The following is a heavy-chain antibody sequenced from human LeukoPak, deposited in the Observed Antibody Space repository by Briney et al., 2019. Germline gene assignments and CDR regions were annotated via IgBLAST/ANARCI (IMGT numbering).Heavy chain of an antibody. CDR2: IYSGGST. CDR1: GFTVSSNY. Sequence: GGSLRLSCAASGFTVSSNYMSWVRQAPGKGLEWVSVIYSGGSTYYADSVKGRFTISRDNAKNTLYLQMNSLRAEDTAMYYCATRPGGTSFDYWGQGILVTVSS. CDR3: ATRPGGTSFDY. D-gene: IGHD3-16*01. V-gene: IGHV3-53*01. J-gene: IGHJ4*02.